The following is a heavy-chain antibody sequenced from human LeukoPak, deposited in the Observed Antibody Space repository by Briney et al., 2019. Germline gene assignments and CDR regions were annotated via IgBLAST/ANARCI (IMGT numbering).Heavy chain of an antibody. Sequence: GRSLRLSCAASGFTFRNYVIHWVRQAPGKGLEWVAVISFDGSDQYYAESVKGRFTISRDNSKNTVFLQMNSLRGEDTAAYYCARDGQMATRDAFDYWGQGILVTVSS. CDR2: ISFDGSDQ. J-gene: IGHJ4*02. V-gene: IGHV3-30*03. CDR3: ARDGQMATRDAFDY. D-gene: IGHD5-24*01. CDR1: GFTFRNYV.